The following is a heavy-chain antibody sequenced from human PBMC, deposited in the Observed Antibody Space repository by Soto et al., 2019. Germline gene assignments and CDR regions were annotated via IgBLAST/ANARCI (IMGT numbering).Heavy chain of an antibody. CDR3: AHTTSEFGY. V-gene: IGHV2-5*02. CDR2: IYWDDDK. CDR1: GFSLSTSGVG. J-gene: IGHJ4*02. Sequence: QITLKESGPTLVKPTQTLTLTCTFSGFSLSTSGVGVGWIRQPPGKALEWLALIYWDDDKRYSPSLKSRLTITKDTSKNQVVLTMTNIDPVDTATYYCAHTTSEFGYWGQGTLVTVSS.